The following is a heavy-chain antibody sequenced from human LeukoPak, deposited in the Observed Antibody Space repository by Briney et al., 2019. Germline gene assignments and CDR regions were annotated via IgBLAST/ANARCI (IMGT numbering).Heavy chain of an antibody. D-gene: IGHD5-24*01. CDR3: AKDIQLSA. CDR2: ITSSGRNT. CDR1: GFNFNDAA. J-gene: IGHJ3*01. V-gene: IGHV3-23*01. Sequence: GGSLRLSCAASGFNFNDAAMTWVRQAPGKGLEWVSLITSSGRNTYYTDSVRGRFTISRDNSKKTLSLQMNSLRVEDTAIYYCAKDIQLSAWGLGTMVTVSS.